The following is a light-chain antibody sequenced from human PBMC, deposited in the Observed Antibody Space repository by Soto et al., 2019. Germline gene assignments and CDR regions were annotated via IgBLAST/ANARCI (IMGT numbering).Light chain of an antibody. CDR1: QSVSSN. J-gene: IGKJ3*01. CDR2: GAS. Sequence: EIVMTQSPATLSVSPGERATLSCRASQSVSSNLAWYQQKPGQAPRLLIYGASTRAPGIPARFSGSGSGTDFTLTISSLQSEDFAVYHCQHYNNWPFTFGPGAKVDI. CDR3: QHYNNWPFT. V-gene: IGKV3-15*01.